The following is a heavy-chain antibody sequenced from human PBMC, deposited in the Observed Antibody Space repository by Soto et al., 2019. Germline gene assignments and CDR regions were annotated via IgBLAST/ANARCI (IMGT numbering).Heavy chain of an antibody. CDR1: GYTFTGYD. J-gene: IGHJ6*02. D-gene: IGHD3-22*01. CDR3: ARERRTYYYDSSGSTLYSYYYGMDV. CDR2: MNPNSGNT. Sequence: ASVKVSCKASGYTFTGYDINGVRQATGQGLEWMGWMNPNSGNTGYAQKFQGRVTMTRNTSISTAYMELSSLRSEDTAVYYCARERRTYYYDSSGSTLYSYYYGMDVWGQGTTVTSP. V-gene: IGHV1-8*01.